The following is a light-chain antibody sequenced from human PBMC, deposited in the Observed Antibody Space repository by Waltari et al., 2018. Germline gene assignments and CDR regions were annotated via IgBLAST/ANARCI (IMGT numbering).Light chain of an antibody. CDR1: QDISNY. J-gene: IGKJ3*01. CDR2: DAS. V-gene: IGKV1-33*01. CDR3: QQTYGSPPT. Sequence: DIQMTQSPSSLSASVGDRVTITCQASQDISNYLNWYQQKPGKAPKLLIYDASNLETGVPSRFSGSGSGTDFTFTISSLQPEDIATYYCQQTYGSPPTFGPGTKVDI.